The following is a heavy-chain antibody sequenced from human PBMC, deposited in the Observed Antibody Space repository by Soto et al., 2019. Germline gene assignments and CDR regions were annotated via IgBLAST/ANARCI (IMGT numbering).Heavy chain of an antibody. Sequence: ASVKVSCTASGYTFTSYAMHWVRQAPGQRLEWMGWINAGNGNTKYSQKFQGRVTITRDTSASTAYMELSSLRSEDTAVYYCARDLGSPAAFDYWGQGTLVTVSS. CDR1: GYTFTSYA. D-gene: IGHD2-2*01. J-gene: IGHJ4*02. CDR2: INAGNGNT. CDR3: ARDLGSPAAFDY. V-gene: IGHV1-3*01.